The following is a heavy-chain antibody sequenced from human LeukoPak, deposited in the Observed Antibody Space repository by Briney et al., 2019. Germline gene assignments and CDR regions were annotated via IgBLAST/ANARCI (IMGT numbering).Heavy chain of an antibody. CDR2: IYTSGST. CDR3: ARLPPVVTATNYYYYYMDV. J-gene: IGHJ6*03. D-gene: IGHD2-21*02. CDR1: GGSISSYY. V-gene: IGHV4-4*09. Sequence: KTSETLSLTCTVSGGSISSYYWSWIRQPPGKGLEWIGYIYTSGSTNYNPSLKSRVTISVDTSKNQFSLKLSSVTAADTAVYYCARLPPVVTATNYYYYYMDVWGKGTTVTVSS.